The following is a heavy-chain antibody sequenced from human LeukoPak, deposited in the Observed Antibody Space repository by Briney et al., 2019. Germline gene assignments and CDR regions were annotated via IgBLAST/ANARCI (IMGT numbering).Heavy chain of an antibody. Sequence: GSSVKVSCKASGGTFSSYAISWVRQAPGQGLEWLGWIIPIFGTASYAQKFQGRVTITADKSTSTAYMELSSLRSEDTAVYYCARSDWVVVVAATPFPNNYYMDVWGKGTTVSVSS. D-gene: IGHD2-15*01. CDR3: ARSDWVVVVAATPFPNNYYMDV. J-gene: IGHJ6*03. V-gene: IGHV1-69*06. CDR1: GGTFSSYA. CDR2: IIPIFGTA.